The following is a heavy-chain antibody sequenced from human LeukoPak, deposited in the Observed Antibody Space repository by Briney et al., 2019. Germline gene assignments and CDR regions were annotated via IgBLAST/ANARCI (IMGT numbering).Heavy chain of an antibody. CDR2: ISSSSSYI. D-gene: IGHD3-16*02. CDR1: GFTFSSYS. V-gene: IGHV3-21*01. Sequence: GGSLRLSCAAFGFTFSSYSMNWVRQAPGKGLEWVSSISSSSSYIYYADSVKGRFTISRDNAKNSLYLQMNSLRAEDTAVYYCATGTYYDYVWGSYRTYYFDYWGQGTLVTVSS. J-gene: IGHJ4*02. CDR3: ATGTYYDYVWGSYRTYYFDY.